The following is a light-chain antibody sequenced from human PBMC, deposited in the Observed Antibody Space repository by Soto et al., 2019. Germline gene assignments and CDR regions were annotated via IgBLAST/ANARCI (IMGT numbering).Light chain of an antibody. CDR3: QQSYSTPPWT. CDR1: QGISSY. J-gene: IGKJ1*01. CDR2: AAS. Sequence: AIRMTQSPSSFSASTGDRVTITCRASQGISSYLAWYQQKPGKAPKLLIYAASNLQSGVPSRFSGSGSGTDFTLTIRSLQPEDFATYFCQQSYSTPPWTFGQGTTGDIK. V-gene: IGKV1-8*01.